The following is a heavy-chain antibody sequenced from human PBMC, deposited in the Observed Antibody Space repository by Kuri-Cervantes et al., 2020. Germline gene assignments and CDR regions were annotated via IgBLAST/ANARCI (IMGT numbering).Heavy chain of an antibody. CDR3: ARGLYCSGGSCRRLPFDY. J-gene: IGHJ4*02. CDR2: IIPIFGTA. CDR1: GGTFSSYA. V-gene: IGHV1-69*06. D-gene: IGHD2-15*01. Sequence: SVKVSCKASGGTFSSYAISWVRQAPGQGLEWMGGIIPIFGTANYAQKFQGRVTITADKSTSTAYMELSSLRSEDTAVYYCARGLYCSGGSCRRLPFDYWGQGTLVTVSS.